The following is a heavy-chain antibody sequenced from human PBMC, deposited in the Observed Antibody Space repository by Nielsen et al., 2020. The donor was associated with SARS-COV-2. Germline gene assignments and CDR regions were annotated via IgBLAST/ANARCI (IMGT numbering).Heavy chain of an antibody. J-gene: IGHJ5*02. V-gene: IGHV3-30*14. CDR2: ISYDGSNK. D-gene: IGHD6-19*01. CDR3: ARDRVAVAGGFDP. Sequence: GESLKISCAASGFTFSSYAMHWVRQAPGKGLEWVAVISYDGSNKYYADSVKGRFTISRDNSKNTLYLQMNSLRAEDTAVYYCARDRVAVAGGFDPWGQGTLVTVSS. CDR1: GFTFSSYA.